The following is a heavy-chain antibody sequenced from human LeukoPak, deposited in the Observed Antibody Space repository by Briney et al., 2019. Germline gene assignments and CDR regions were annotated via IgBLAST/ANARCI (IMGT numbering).Heavy chain of an antibody. CDR3: ATDRSLSYFDY. CDR2: IYSGGST. V-gene: IGHV3-66*01. Sequence: GGSLRLSCAASGFTVSSNYMSWVRQAPGKGLEWVSVIYSGGSTYYADSVKGRFTVSRDNSKNTLYLQMNSLRDEDTAVYYCATDRSLSYFDYWGQGTLVTVSS. J-gene: IGHJ4*02. CDR1: GFTVSSNY.